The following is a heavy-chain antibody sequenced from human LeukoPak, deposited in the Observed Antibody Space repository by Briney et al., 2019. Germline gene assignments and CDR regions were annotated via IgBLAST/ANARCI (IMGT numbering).Heavy chain of an antibody. Sequence: GGSLRLSRAASGFSFSNNWMTWVRQASGRGLEWVANIKEDGSEKHYVEFVKGRFTISRDNAKNSMYLQMNSLRADDTAVYYCARLLSGSYWSLGHYFDYWGQGAQVTVSS. J-gene: IGHJ4*02. CDR3: ARLLSGSYWSLGHYFDY. CDR1: GFSFSNNW. CDR2: IKEDGSEK. D-gene: IGHD1-26*01. V-gene: IGHV3-7*01.